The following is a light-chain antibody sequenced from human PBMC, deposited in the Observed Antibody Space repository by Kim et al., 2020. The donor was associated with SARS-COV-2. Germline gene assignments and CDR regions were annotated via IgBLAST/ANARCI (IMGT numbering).Light chain of an antibody. CDR1: SSKVGAGYD. V-gene: IGLV1-40*01. CDR3: QSYDSSLSHAV. Sequence: RVRIYGTGSSSKVGAGYDVHWYQHLPGTAPKLLIFRNNNRPSGVPARFSASKSGTSASLAITGLQAEDEADYSCQSYDSSLSHAVFGGGTQLTVL. CDR2: RNN. J-gene: IGLJ7*01.